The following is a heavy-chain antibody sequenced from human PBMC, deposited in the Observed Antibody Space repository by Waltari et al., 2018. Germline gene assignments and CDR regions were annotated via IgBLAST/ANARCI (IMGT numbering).Heavy chain of an antibody. D-gene: IGHD3-22*01. CDR2: IYTSGST. J-gene: IGHJ4*02. V-gene: IGHV4-61*02. CDR1: GGSISSGSYY. Sequence: QVQLQESGPGLVKPSQTLSLTCTVSGGSISSGSYYWSWIRQPAGKGLEWIGRIYTSGSTNYNPSLKSRVTISVDTSKNQCSLKLSSVTAADTAVYYCARGYDSSGSDYWGQGTLVTVSS. CDR3: ARGYDSSGSDY.